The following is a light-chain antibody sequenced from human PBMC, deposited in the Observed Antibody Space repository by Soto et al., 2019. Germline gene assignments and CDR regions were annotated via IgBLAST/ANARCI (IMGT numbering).Light chain of an antibody. J-gene: IGLJ2*01. CDR3: SSYTSSSTLDVV. CDR2: DVS. Sequence: QSALTQPASVSGSPGQSITISCTGTSSDVGGYNYVSWYQQHPGKAPKLMIYDVSNRPSVVSNRCSGSKSGNTASLTLSGLQAEDEADYYCSSYTSSSTLDVVFGGGTKLTV. V-gene: IGLV2-14*01. CDR1: SSDVGGYNY.